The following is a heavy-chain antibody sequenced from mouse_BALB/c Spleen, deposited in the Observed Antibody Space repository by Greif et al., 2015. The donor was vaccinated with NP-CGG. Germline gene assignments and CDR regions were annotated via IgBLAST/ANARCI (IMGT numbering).Heavy chain of an antibody. CDR1: GYTFTSYY. Sequence: QGQLQQSGAELVKPGASVKVSCKASGYTFTSYYMYWVKQRPGQGLEWIGGINPSNGGTNFNERFKSKATLTVDKYSSTAYMQLSSLTSEDSAVYYCTRYGCLDHFYAMDYWGQGTSVTVSS. J-gene: IGHJ4*01. D-gene: IGHD1-1*02. CDR2: INPSNGGT. V-gene: IGHV1S81*02. CDR3: TRYGCLDHFYAMDY.